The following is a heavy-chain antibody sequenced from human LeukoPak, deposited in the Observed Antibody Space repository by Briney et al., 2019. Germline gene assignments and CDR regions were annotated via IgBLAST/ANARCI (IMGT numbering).Heavy chain of an antibody. Sequence: SETLSLTCTVSGGSISDFYWSWVRQPPGKGLEWIGFIYHIGNTNYNPSLKGRVTISLDTSKNQFTLKLSSVTAADTAVYYCARDSSVYYFDYWGQGTLVTVSS. V-gene: IGHV4-59*01. CDR3: ARDSSVYYFDY. D-gene: IGHD3-22*01. J-gene: IGHJ4*02. CDR2: IYHIGNT. CDR1: GGSISDFY.